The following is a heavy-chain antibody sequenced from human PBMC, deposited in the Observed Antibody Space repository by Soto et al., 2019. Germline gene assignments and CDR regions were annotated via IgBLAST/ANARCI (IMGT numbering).Heavy chain of an antibody. Sequence: QVQLVQSGAEVKKPGSSVKVSCKASGGTFSSYAISWVRQAPGHGLEWMGGIIPIFGTANYAQKFQGRVTITADKSTSTAYMELSSLRSEDTAVYYCASSYDSSGYPLPNRAFDIWGQGTMVTVSS. D-gene: IGHD3-22*01. CDR1: GGTFSSYA. V-gene: IGHV1-69*06. CDR3: ASSYDSSGYPLPNRAFDI. J-gene: IGHJ3*02. CDR2: IIPIFGTA.